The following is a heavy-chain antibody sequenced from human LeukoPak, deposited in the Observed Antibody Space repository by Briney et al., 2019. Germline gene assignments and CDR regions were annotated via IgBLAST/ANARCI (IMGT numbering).Heavy chain of an antibody. CDR1: GFTFDDYA. D-gene: IGHD3-22*01. V-gene: IGHV3-9*01. CDR3: AKESESYDSSGSTFDH. Sequence: PGGSLRLSCAASGFTFDDYAMHWVRQAPGKGLEWVSCISWNSNNVDYADSVKGRFTISRDNAKKSLYLQMNSLRPEDTAVYYCAKESESYDSSGSTFDHWGQGTLVTVSS. J-gene: IGHJ4*02. CDR2: ISWNSNNV.